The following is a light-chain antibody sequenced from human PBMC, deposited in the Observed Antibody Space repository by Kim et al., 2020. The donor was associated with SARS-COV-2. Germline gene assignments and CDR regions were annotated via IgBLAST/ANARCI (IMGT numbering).Light chain of an antibody. CDR3: SSYAGSNNLV. CDR1: GSDVGGYNY. V-gene: IGLV2-8*01. CDR2: EVT. J-gene: IGLJ2*01. Sequence: QSVTISCTGTGSDVGGYNYVSWYQQHPGTAPKLMIYEVTKRPSGVPDRFSGSKSGNTASLTVSGLQAEDEADYYCSSYAGSNNLVFGGGTQLTVL.